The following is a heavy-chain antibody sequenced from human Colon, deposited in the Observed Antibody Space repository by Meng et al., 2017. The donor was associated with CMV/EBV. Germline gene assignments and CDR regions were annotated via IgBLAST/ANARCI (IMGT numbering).Heavy chain of an antibody. V-gene: IGHV3-74*01. Sequence: LVEAGGGLVQPGGSLSLSCAASGFTFSSKWMHWVRQGPGKGLVWVSRINTDGSTTYYADSVKGRFTISRDNAKNTLYLQMNSLRAEDTAVYYCASRDYWGQGTLVTVSS. CDR1: GFTFSSKW. CDR3: ASRDY. CDR2: INTDGSTT. J-gene: IGHJ4*02.